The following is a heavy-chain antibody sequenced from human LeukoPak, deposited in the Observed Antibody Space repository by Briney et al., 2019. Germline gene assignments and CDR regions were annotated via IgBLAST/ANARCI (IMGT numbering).Heavy chain of an antibody. CDR2: ITDGAIST. CDR3: ARAGQSGRWLQSDYFDY. V-gene: IGHV3-23*01. J-gene: IGHJ4*02. D-gene: IGHD5-24*01. Sequence: GGSLRLSCAASGFTFSSYAMSWVRQAAGKGLEWVSTITDGAISTYYADSVKGRFTISRDNAKNSLYLQMNSLRAEDTAVYYCARAGQSGRWLQSDYFDYWGQGTLVTVSS. CDR1: GFTFSSYA.